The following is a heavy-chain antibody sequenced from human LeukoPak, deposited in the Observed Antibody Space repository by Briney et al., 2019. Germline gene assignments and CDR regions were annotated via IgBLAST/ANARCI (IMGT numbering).Heavy chain of an antibody. J-gene: IGHJ3*02. CDR2: ISSSSSYI. D-gene: IGHD1-26*01. V-gene: IGHV3-21*01. CDR1: GFTFSDYA. CDR3: ARDLFPQLSLYRGGDAFDI. Sequence: RPGGSLRLSCAASGFTFSDYAMNWVRQAPGKGLEWVSSISSSSSYIYYADSVKGRFTISRDNAKNSLYLQMNSLRAEDTAVYYCARDLFPQLSLYRGGDAFDIWGQGTMVTVSS.